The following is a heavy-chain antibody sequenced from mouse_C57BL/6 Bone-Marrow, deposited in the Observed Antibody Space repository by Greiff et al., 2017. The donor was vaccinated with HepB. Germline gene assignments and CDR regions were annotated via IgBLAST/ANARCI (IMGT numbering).Heavy chain of an antibody. CDR1: GYTFTSYW. D-gene: IGHD4-1*01. J-gene: IGHJ3*01. CDR3: ARPWDRFAY. CDR2: IHPNSGST. V-gene: IGHV1-64*01. Sequence: QVQLQQPGAELVKPGASVKLSCKASGYTFTSYWMHWVKQRPGQGLEWIGMIHPNSGSTNYNEKFKSKAPLTVDKSSSTAYMQLSSLTSEDSAVYYGARPWDRFAYWGQGTLVTVSA.